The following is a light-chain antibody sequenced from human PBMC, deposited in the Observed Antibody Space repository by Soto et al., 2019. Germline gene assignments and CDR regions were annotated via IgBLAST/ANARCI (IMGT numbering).Light chain of an antibody. V-gene: IGLV2-8*01. CDR3: SSYAGSNNYV. CDR1: SSDVGGYNY. CDR2: EVS. J-gene: IGLJ1*01. Sequence: SVLAQPPSASGSPGQSVTISCTGTSSDVGGYNYISWYQQHPGKAPKLMIYEVSKRPSGVPDRFSGSKSGNTASLTVSGLQAEDEADYFRSSYAGSNNYVFGIGTKVTVL.